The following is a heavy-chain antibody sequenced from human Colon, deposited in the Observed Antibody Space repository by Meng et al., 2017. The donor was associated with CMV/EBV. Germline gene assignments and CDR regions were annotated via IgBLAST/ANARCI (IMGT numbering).Heavy chain of an antibody. D-gene: IGHD6-19*01. J-gene: IGHJ4*02. CDR2: ITGASTNT. CDR3: AKDTDSSGWYVLFDL. V-gene: IGHV3-23*01. Sequence: GESLKISCVASGFTFNKYDMNWVRQAPGKGLEWVSTITGASTNTNYAESVKGRFTVSRDNSKDTLFLQMDSLRAEDAALYYCAKDTDSSGWYVLFDLWGQGTLVTVSS. CDR1: GFTFNKYD.